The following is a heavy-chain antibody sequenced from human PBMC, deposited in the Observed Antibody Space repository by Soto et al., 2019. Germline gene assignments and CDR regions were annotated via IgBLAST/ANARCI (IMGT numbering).Heavy chain of an antibody. Sequence: PGGSLRLSCAASGFTFSSYSMNWVRQAPGKGLEWVSYITSRSSSIYYADSVKGRFTISRDNAKNSLYLQMNSLRDEDTAVYYYARDLARVHWGQGARVSFSS. V-gene: IGHV3-48*02. J-gene: IGHJ4*02. CDR3: ARDLARVH. D-gene: IGHD3-16*01. CDR1: GFTFSSYS. CDR2: ITSRSSSI.